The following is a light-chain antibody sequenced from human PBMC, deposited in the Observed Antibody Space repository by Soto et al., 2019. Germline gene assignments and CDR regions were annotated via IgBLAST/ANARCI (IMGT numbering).Light chain of an antibody. CDR1: QSVSYTS. CDR3: QQYGTSPPK. Sequence: VLTQSPGTLSLSPGEIATLACRASQSVSYTSVAWYQQRPGQAPRLLLYGASYRAPGIQERMSGSGAGSDSTVTISRHLPKYVVLSYCQQYGTSPPKFGQGTKVEIK. V-gene: IGKV3-20*01. J-gene: IGKJ1*01. CDR2: GAS.